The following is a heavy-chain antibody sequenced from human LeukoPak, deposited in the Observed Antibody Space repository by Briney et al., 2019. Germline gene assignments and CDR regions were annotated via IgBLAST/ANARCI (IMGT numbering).Heavy chain of an antibody. CDR1: GFTFSSYA. V-gene: IGHV3-30*18. CDR2: ISYDGSNK. J-gene: IGHJ4*02. CDR3: AKDSGSYSYFDY. D-gene: IGHD1-26*01. Sequence: GGSLRLSCAASGFTFSSYAMSWVRQAPGKGLEWVAVISYDGSNKYYADSVKGRFTISRDNSKNTLYLQMNSLRAEDTAVYYCAKDSGSYSYFDYWGQGTLVTVSS.